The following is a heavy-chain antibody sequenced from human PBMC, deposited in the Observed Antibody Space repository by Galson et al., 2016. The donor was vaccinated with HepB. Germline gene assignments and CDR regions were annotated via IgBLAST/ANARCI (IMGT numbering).Heavy chain of an antibody. V-gene: IGHV3-20*04. CDR2: ISWTGGRT. CDR1: GFSFADYG. J-gene: IGHJ4*02. Sequence: SLRLSCAVSGFSFADYGMSWVRQAPGKGLEWVSGISWTGGRTGYGYSVKGRFTISRDNAKNSLYLQMSGLTVEDTALYYCARVDGSGNYVNVQFDHWGQGTLVTVSS. D-gene: IGHD3-10*01. CDR3: ARVDGSGNYVNVQFDH.